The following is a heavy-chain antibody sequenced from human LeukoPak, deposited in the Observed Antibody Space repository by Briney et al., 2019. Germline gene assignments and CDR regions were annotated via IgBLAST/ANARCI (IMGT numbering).Heavy chain of an antibody. CDR1: GGSFSGYY. D-gene: IGHD2-2*01. Sequence: SETLSLTCAVYGGSFSGYYWSWIRQPPGKGLEWIGEINHSGSTNYNPSLKSRVTISVNTSKNQFSLKLSSVTAADTAVYYCARGPYCSSTCCPKGRYYYYYGMDVWGQGTTVTVSS. V-gene: IGHV4-34*01. CDR3: ARGPYCSSTCCPKGRYYYYYGMDV. CDR2: INHSGST. J-gene: IGHJ6*02.